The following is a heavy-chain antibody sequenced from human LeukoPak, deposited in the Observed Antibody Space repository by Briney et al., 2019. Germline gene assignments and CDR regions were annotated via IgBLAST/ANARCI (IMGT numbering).Heavy chain of an antibody. J-gene: IGHJ4*02. CDR2: VFYNGNN. V-gene: IGHV4-59*02. Sequence: PSETLSLTCTVSGVSVTGYYWSWLRQSPGKGLEWIGYVFYNGNNDYNPSLKSRVTASMDTAKNQFSLRLTSVTTSDTAVYYCARGTIALAGIFDYWGQGTLVTVSS. D-gene: IGHD6-19*01. CDR3: ARGTIALAGIFDY. CDR1: GVSVTGYY.